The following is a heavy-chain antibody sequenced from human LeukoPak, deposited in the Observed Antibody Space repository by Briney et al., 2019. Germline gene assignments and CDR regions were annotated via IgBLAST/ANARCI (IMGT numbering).Heavy chain of an antibody. V-gene: IGHV3-7*01. CDR2: TKPDGSEK. J-gene: IGHJ5*01. CDR3: VRGGTYWTVS. CDR1: GFVFSASY. Sequence: PGGSLRLSCAASGFVFSASYMSWVRKAPGKGLEWVATTKPDGSEKYHVDSVSGRFTISRDNTNDSLFLQMNSLRVDDTAVYYCVRGGTYWTVSWGQGTLVNVS.